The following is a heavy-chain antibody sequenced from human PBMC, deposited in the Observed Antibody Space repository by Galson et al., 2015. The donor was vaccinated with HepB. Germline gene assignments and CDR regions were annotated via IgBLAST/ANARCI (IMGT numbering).Heavy chain of an antibody. CDR3: AKVGGGGFCYSANCQAAS. CDR1: GFTFSSYA. D-gene: IGHD2/OR15-2a*01. J-gene: IGHJ4*02. V-gene: IGHV3-23*01. CDR2: ISGSGGST. Sequence: SLRLSCAASGFTFSSYAMNWVRQAPGKGLEWVSGISGSGGSTYYADSVKGRFTISRDNSKNTLNLQMNSLRAEDTAVYYCAKVGGGGFCYSANCQAASWGQGTLVTVSS.